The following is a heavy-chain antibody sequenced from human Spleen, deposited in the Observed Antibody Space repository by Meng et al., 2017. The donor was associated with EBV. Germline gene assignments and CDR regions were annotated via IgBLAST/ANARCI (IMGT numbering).Heavy chain of an antibody. CDR3: ARLGYGINYLDY. Sequence: QVQLLQSGAEVKKPGASVKVSCKASGYTFSNYAIHWVRQAPGQRLEWMGWINAGNANTNYAQKLQGRVTMTTNTSTSTAYMELRSLTSDDTAVYYCARLGYGINYLDYWGQGTLVTVSS. CDR2: INAGNANT. V-gene: IGHV1-3*01. D-gene: IGHD4-17*01. CDR1: GYTFSNYA. J-gene: IGHJ4*02.